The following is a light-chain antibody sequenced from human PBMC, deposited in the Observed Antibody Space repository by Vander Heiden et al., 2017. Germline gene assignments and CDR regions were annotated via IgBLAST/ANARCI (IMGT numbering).Light chain of an antibody. Sequence: ELVMTQSPATLSVSPGERATLSCRASQSVSSNLAWYQQKPGQAPRLLIYGASTRATGIPAGFSGSGSGTEFTLTISSLQSEDFAVDYCQQYNNWPPRTFGQGTKLEIK. CDR2: GAS. V-gene: IGKV3-15*01. CDR3: QQYNNWPPRT. CDR1: QSVSSN. J-gene: IGKJ2*01.